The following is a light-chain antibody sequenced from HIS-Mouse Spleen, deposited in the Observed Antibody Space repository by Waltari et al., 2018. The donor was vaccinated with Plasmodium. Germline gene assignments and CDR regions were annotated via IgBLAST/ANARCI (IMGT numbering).Light chain of an antibody. Sequence: SYELTQPPSVSVSPGQTASITCHGDKLGSKYACWYQQKPGQSPVLVIYQDSKRPSGIPERFSGSNSGNTATLTISGTQAMDEADYYCQAWDSSTVVFGGGTKLTVL. CDR1: KLGSKY. CDR3: QAWDSSTVV. J-gene: IGLJ2*01. CDR2: QDS. V-gene: IGLV3-1*01.